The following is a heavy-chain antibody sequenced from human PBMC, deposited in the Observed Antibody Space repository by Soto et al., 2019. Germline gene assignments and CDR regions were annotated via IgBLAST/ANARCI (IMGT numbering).Heavy chain of an antibody. Sequence: HPGGSLRLSCSASGFAFGAYAMSWVRQTPGKGLQWVSLISGSGGTTHYTDSVKGRFTISRDNSRNTLFLQMSSLRPEDTALYFCATVPADASFYHGMAVWGQGTTVTVSS. V-gene: IGHV3-23*01. D-gene: IGHD3-16*01. CDR1: GFAFGAYA. J-gene: IGHJ6*02. CDR3: ATVPADASFYHGMAV. CDR2: ISGSGGTT.